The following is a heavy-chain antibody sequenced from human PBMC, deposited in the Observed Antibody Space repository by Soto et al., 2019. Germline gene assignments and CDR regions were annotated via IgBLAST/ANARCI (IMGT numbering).Heavy chain of an antibody. CDR1: GFTFSSYA. CDR2: ISGSGGST. D-gene: IGHD3-10*01. V-gene: IGHV3-23*01. J-gene: IGHJ4*02. CDR3: ARIGPPLDY. Sequence: PGGALRLSFAAPGFTFSSYALNWFRQAPGKGLEWVSVISGSGGSTYYAGSVKGRFTISRDNSKNTLYLQMNSLRAEDTAVYYCARIGPPLDYWGQGTLVTLAS.